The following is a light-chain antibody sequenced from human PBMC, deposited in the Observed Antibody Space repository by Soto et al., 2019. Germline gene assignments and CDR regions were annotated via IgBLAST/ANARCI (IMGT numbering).Light chain of an antibody. CDR1: QKFNNHY. V-gene: IGKV3-20*01. J-gene: IGKJ1*01. CDR3: HQYGSSPQK. Sequence: EIMLTQSPGTLSLSPGERVTLSCRARQKFNNHYIAWYQQKRGQAPRLLIYGASRRATGSPDRFSRSGSGTAFTLTISRLEPEDLAVFYCHQYGSSPQKFGQGTRWIS. CDR2: GAS.